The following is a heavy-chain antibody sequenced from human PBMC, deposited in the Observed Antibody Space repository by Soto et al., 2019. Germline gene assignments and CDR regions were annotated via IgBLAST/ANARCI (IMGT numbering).Heavy chain of an antibody. CDR1: GYTFTNYW. J-gene: IGHJ6*02. Sequence: GDSLKISFKGSGYTFTNYWIGWVRQMPGKGPEWMGIIYPGDSDTKYNPSFQGQVTISADKSITNSYLQWSSLKASDTAIYYCAASIFYYGMDVWGQGTTVTVSS. CDR2: IYPGDSDT. V-gene: IGHV5-51*01. CDR3: AASIFYYGMDV.